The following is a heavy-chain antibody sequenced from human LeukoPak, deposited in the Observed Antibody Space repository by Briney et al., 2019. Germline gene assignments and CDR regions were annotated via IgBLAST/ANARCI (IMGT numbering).Heavy chain of an antibody. CDR1: GYTFTGYY. V-gene: IGHV1-2*02. CDR2: INPNSGGT. Sequence: ASVKVSCKASGYTFTGYYMHWVRQAPGQGLEWMGWINPNSGGTNYAQKFQGRVTMTRDTSISTACMELSRLRSDDTAVYYCARVLLWGDDSSYWGQGTLVTVSS. CDR3: ARVLLWGDDSSY. D-gene: IGHD3-22*01. J-gene: IGHJ4*02.